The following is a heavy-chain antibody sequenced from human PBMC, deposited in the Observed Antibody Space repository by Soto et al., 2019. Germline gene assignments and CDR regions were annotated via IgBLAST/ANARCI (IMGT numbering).Heavy chain of an antibody. CDR3: ATSNWNFFDY. J-gene: IGHJ4*02. V-gene: IGHV3-33*03. CDR1: GFTFSSYG. CDR2: IWNDGSNK. D-gene: IGHD1-20*01. Sequence: QVQLVESGGGVVQPGGSLRLSCTASGFTFSSYGMHWVRQAPGKGLEWVAVIWNDGSNKLYPDSVKGRFTISRDNSKSTLFLQMNSLRAEDTAVYYCATSNWNFFDYWGQGTRVTVSS.